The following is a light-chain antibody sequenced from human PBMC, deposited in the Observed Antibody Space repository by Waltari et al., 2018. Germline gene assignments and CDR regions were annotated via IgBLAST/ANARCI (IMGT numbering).Light chain of an antibody. V-gene: IGKV3-15*01. CDR2: GAS. CDR3: QQYNEWPPWT. J-gene: IGKJ1*01. Sequence: EIVMTQSPATLSVSPGERATLSCRASQSACTNLAWYQQKPGQPPRVLIYGASTRATGIPARFSGSGSGTEFTLTISSLQSEDVAIYYCQQYNEWPPWTFGQGTKVEIK. CDR1: QSACTN.